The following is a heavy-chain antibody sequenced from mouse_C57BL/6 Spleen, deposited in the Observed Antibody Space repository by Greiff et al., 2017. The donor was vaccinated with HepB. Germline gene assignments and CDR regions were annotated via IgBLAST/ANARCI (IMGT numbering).Heavy chain of an antibody. Sequence: EVKLLESGPVLVKPGASVKMSCKASGYTFTDYYMNWVKQSHGKSLEWIGVINPYNGGTSYNQKFKGKATLTVDKSSSTAYMELNSLTSEDSAVYYCARSDYDAGYYFDYWGQGTTLTVSS. V-gene: IGHV1-19*01. J-gene: IGHJ2*01. CDR1: GYTFTDYY. CDR2: INPYNGGT. D-gene: IGHD2-4*01. CDR3: ARSDYDAGYYFDY.